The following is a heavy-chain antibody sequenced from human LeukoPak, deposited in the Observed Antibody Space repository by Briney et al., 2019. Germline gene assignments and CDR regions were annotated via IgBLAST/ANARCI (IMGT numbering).Heavy chain of an antibody. V-gene: IGHV1-18*01. CDR2: ISAYNGNT. Sequence: GESLKISCKGSGYSFTSYGISWVRQAPGQGLEWMGWISAYNGNTNYAQKLQGRVTMTTDTSTSTAYMELRSLRSDDTAVYYCANARGGEYSSSLDYWGQGTLVTVSS. CDR3: ANARGGEYSSSLDY. D-gene: IGHD6-13*01. CDR1: GYSFTSYG. J-gene: IGHJ4*02.